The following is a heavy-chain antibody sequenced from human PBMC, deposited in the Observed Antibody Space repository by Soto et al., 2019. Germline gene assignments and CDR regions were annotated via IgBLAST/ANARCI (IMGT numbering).Heavy chain of an antibody. CDR3: AREPLRRGDRQGRLGMDV. V-gene: IGHV1-46*01. D-gene: IGHD2-21*02. CDR1: GYTFTSYY. J-gene: IGHJ6*02. Sequence: QVQLVQSGAEVKKPGASVKVSCKASGYTFTSYYMHWVRQAPGQGLEWMGIINPSGGSTSYAQKFQGRVTMTRDTSTSTVYMELSSLRSEDTAVYYCAREPLRRGDRQGRLGMDVWGQGTTVTVSS. CDR2: INPSGGST.